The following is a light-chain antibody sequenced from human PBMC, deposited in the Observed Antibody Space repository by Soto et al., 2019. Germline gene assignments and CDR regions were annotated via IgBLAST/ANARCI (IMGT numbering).Light chain of an antibody. CDR2: IIA. CDR1: QDIRIS. J-gene: IGKJ3*01. V-gene: IGKV1-17*01. CDR3: LQRCAFPFT. Sequence: DIQMTQSPSSLSASVGDRVTITCRASQDIRISLDWFQQKPGTAPKRLIYIIAKLQSGVPSRFSDGGSGTEFTLTISSLQPEDSATYYCLQRCAFPFTFGPGTKVDL.